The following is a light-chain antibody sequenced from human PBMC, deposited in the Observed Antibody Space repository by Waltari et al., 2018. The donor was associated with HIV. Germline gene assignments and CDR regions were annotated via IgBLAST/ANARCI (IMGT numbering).Light chain of an antibody. Sequence: EIVLTQSPATLSLSPGERASLSCRASPSLGSSSACYQQKPGQEPRLLIYDASNRATGIAVRFSGSGSGTDFTLTISSLEPEDFAVYYCQQRSSWSTFGQGTRLEIK. CDR1: PSLGSS. CDR3: QQRSSWST. V-gene: IGKV3-11*01. J-gene: IGKJ5*01. CDR2: DAS.